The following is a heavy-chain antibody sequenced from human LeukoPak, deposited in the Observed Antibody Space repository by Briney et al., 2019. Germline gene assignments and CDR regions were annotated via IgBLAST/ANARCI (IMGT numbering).Heavy chain of an antibody. J-gene: IGHJ4*02. CDR3: AKDQDTAMGLFDY. V-gene: IGHV3-9*01. D-gene: IGHD5-18*01. CDR1: GFPFDDYA. CDR2: ISWNSGSI. Sequence: GRSLRLSCAASGFPFDDYAMHWVRQAPGKGLEWVSGISWNSGSIGYADSVKGRFTISRDNAKNSLYLQMNSLRAEDTAVYYCAKDQDTAMGLFDYWGQGTLVTVSS.